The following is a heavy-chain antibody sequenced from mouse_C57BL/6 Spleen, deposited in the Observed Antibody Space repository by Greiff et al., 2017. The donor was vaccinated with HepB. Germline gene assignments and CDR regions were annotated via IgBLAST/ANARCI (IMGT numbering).Heavy chain of an antibody. CDR3: TREDDLYAMDY. Sequence: EVKLMESGEGLVKPGGSLKLSCAASGFTFSSYAMSWVRQTPEKRLEWVAYISSGGDYIYYADTVNGRFTISRDNARNTLYLQMSSLKSEDTAMYYCTREDDLYAMDYWGQGTSVTVSS. CDR1: GFTFSSYA. CDR2: ISSGGDYI. V-gene: IGHV5-9-1*02. J-gene: IGHJ4*01. D-gene: IGHD2-3*01.